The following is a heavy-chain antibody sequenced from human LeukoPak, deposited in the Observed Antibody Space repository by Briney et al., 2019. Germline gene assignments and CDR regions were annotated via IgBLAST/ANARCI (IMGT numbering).Heavy chain of an antibody. CDR3: ASPDSSGPTAY. J-gene: IGHJ4*02. CDR1: GFTFSSYA. Sequence: GGSLRLSCAASGFTFSSYAMSWVRQAPGKGLEWVSVISGSGGSTYYADSVKGRFTISRDNSKNTLYLQMNSLKTEDTAVYYCASPDSSGPTAYWGQGTLVTVSS. D-gene: IGHD3-22*01. V-gene: IGHV3-23*01. CDR2: ISGSGGST.